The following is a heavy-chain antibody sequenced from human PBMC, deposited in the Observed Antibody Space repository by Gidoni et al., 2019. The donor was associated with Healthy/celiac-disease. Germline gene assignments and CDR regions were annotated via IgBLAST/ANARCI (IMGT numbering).Heavy chain of an antibody. CDR2: VSYSGST. Sequence: QLQLQESGPGLVKPSEPLSLNCTVSGGSIRSMSDYWGWIRQPPGTGLEWIGSVSYSGSTYYNPSLKSRVTISVDTSKNQFSLKLSSVTAADTAVYYCARLEQLVLYWGQGTLVTVSS. CDR1: GGSIRSMSDY. D-gene: IGHD6-6*01. CDR3: ARLEQLVLY. V-gene: IGHV4-39*01. J-gene: IGHJ4*02.